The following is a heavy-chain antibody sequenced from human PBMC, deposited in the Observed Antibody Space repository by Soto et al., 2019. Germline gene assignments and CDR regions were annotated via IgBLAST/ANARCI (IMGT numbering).Heavy chain of an antibody. J-gene: IGHJ4*02. CDR3: ARGNVDRVATTEYYFDY. Sequence: PSETLSLTCAVYGGSFSGYYWSWIRQPPGKGLEWIGEINHSGSTNYNPSLKSRVTISVDTSKNQFSLKLSSVTAADTAVYYCARGNVDRVATTEYYFDYWGQETLVTVSS. CDR2: INHSGST. V-gene: IGHV4-34*01. CDR1: GGSFSGYY. D-gene: IGHD5-12*01.